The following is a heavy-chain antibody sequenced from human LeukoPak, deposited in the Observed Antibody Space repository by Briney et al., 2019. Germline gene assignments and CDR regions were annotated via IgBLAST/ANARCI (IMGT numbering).Heavy chain of an antibody. Sequence: SETLSLTCTVSGDSISSYYWGWIRQPPGKGLEWVGSIYYSGSTYYNPSLKSRVTISVDTSKNQFSLKLSSVTAADTAVYYCARDWNYYDSSGYYSDYWGQGTLVTVSS. CDR1: GDSISSYY. V-gene: IGHV4-39*07. CDR2: IYYSGST. D-gene: IGHD3-22*01. J-gene: IGHJ4*02. CDR3: ARDWNYYDSSGYYSDY.